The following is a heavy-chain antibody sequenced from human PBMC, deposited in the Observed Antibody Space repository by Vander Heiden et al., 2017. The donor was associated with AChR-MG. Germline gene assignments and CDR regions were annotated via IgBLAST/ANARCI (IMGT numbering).Heavy chain of an antibody. CDR1: GVTFSYYG. CDR2: IRYDGGNK. D-gene: IGHD4-17*01. V-gene: IGHV3-30*02. J-gene: IGHJ4*01. CDR3: AKAQRTTDYFDS. Sequence: QMQLVESGGGVVQPGGSLSLSCAASGVTFSYYGMHWVRQAPGKGLEWVAFIRYDGGNKLYSDSVQGRFTVSRDNSKNTLFLQMNSLTTEDTAVYYCAKAQRTTDYFDSWCHGTLVTVSS.